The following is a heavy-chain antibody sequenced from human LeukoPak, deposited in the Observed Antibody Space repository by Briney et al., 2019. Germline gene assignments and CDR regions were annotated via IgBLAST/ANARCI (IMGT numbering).Heavy chain of an antibody. CDR1: GFSLSTSGVG. Sequence: SGPTLVKPTQTLTLACTFSGFSLSTSGVGVGWIRQPPGKALEWLALIYWDDDKRYSPSLKSRLTITKDTSKNQVVLTMTNMDPVDTATYYCVHRRPQYTYESWGQGTLVTVSS. CDR3: VHRRPQYTYES. V-gene: IGHV2-5*02. CDR2: IYWDDDK. D-gene: IGHD5-18*01. J-gene: IGHJ5*02.